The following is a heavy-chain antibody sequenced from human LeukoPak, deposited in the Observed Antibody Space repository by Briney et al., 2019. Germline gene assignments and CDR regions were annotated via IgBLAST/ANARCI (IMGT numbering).Heavy chain of an antibody. CDR2: INSINAV. V-gene: IGHV3-48*01. D-gene: IGHD5-18*01. CDR3: ARVSPRGYDY. CDR1: GFMFDTYI. J-gene: IGHJ4*02. Sequence: GRSLRLSCAASGFMFDTYIMTRVRQAPGKGLEWISYINSINAVYYTDSVQGRFNISRDNAKNSLYLQMNSLRVEDTAMYYCARVSPRGYDYWGRGTLVTVSS.